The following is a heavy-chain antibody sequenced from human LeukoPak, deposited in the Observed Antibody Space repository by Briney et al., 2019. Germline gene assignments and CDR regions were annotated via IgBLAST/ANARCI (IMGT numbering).Heavy chain of an antibody. CDR2: INPNSGGT. CDR1: GYTFTGHH. Sequence: ASMKVSCKASGYTFTGHHMYWVRQAPGQGLEWMGWINPNSGGTNFVQKFQGRVTMTRDTSISTAYMELSSLRSDDTAVYYCALSTVATEAFDIWGQGTMVTVSS. D-gene: IGHD4-17*01. CDR3: ALSTVATEAFDI. J-gene: IGHJ3*02. V-gene: IGHV1-2*02.